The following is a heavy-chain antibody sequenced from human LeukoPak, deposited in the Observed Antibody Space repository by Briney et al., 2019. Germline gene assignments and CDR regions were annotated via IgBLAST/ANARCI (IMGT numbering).Heavy chain of an antibody. CDR1: GWSISSYY. J-gene: IGHJ4*02. CDR2: FYHSGGT. V-gene: IGHV4-59*01. CDR3: ARGASSSWYSLWKF. Sequence: SETLSLTCNVSGWSISSYYWSWIRQPPGEGLEWIGYFYHSGGTNYNPSLKSRATISIDTSKNEVSLKLRSVTAADTAVYYCARGASSSWYSLWKFWGQGTLVTVSS. D-gene: IGHD6-13*01.